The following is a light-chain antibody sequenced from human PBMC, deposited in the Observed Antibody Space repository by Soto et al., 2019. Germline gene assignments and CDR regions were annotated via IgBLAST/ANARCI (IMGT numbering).Light chain of an antibody. V-gene: IGKV1-27*01. Sequence: DIQMTQSPSSLSASIGDRVTITCRASQGIIDYVAWFQQKAGKAPKLLIYAASTLQPGVPSRFSGSGSGTDFTLTISSLQPEDVATYYCQKYNTAPHTFGPGTKVEIK. CDR3: QKYNTAPHT. CDR1: QGIIDY. J-gene: IGKJ1*01. CDR2: AAS.